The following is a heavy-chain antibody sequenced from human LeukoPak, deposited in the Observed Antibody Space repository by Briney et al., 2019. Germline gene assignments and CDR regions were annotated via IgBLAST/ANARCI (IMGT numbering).Heavy chain of an antibody. CDR2: IYYSGSV. D-gene: IGHD3-10*01. CDR1: ETPITDHS. Sequence: RASETLSLTCSVSETPITDHSWSWIRQSPGKGLEWIGYIYYSGSVNYNSSLKSRVTISVDTSKNQFSLKLSSVTAADTAVYYCARRMGRRFGERYYYYHYMDVWGKGTTVTISS. V-gene: IGHV4-59*11. CDR3: ARRMGRRFGERYYYYHYMDV. J-gene: IGHJ6*03.